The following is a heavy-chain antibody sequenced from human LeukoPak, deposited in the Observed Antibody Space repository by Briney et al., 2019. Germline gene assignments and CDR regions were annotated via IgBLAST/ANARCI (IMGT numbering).Heavy chain of an antibody. D-gene: IGHD3/OR15-3a*01. CDR1: GYTFATYW. J-gene: IGHJ4*02. V-gene: IGHV5-51*01. CDR2: IYPGDSHP. CDR3: ARRGVVDSSPFDY. Sequence: GESLKISCKGSGYTFATYWIGWVRQMPGKGLAWMGIIYPGDSHPRYSPSFQGQVTISADKSISTAYVQWSSLKASDTAMYYCARRGVVDSSPFDYWGQGTLVTVSS.